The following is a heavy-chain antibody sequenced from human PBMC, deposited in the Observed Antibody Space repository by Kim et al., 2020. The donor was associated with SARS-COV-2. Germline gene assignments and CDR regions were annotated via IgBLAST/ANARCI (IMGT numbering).Heavy chain of an antibody. V-gene: IGHV3-23*01. CDR2: LSGSGHDT. D-gene: IGHD3-22*01. CDR1: GFTFTNYA. CDR3: AKSVIGGGYNFERGADH. Sequence: GGSLRLSCEASGFTFTNYAMSWVRQAPGKGLEWVSALSGSGHDTYYANSVKGRFTISRDNSKNTLHLQMNSLRADDTAIYYCAKSVIGGGYNFERGADHWGQGTLVTVSS. J-gene: IGHJ4*02.